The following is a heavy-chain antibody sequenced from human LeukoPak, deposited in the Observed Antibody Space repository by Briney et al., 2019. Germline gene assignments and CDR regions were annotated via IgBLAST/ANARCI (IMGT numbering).Heavy chain of an antibody. V-gene: IGHV3-23*01. Sequence: GGSLRLSCAASGFTFSTYTVSWVRQAPGKGLEWVSAIRGGGGVTYYADSVKGRFTISRDNSKNTLYLQMNSLRAEDTAVYYCAKVMSVGNYYDSDGYYYSSFDYWGQGTLATVSS. CDR2: IRGGGGVT. J-gene: IGHJ4*02. CDR3: AKVMSVGNYYDSDGYYYSSFDY. CDR1: GFTFSTYT. D-gene: IGHD3-22*01.